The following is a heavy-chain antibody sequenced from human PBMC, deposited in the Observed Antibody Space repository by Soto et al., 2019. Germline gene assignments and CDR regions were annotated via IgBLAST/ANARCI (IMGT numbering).Heavy chain of an antibody. J-gene: IGHJ4*02. Sequence: QGQLQESGPGLVKPSETLSVTCTVSGDSVSRGTYFWGWIRQPQGKALEWIGYIYYNKTTNYYHSPKSRVNISVDAAKHQFSLKWRSVTSAATAIYYCAREAHGTSADFDFWAQGTMVNAS. D-gene: IGHD6-13*01. CDR1: GDSVSRGTYF. CDR3: AREAHGTSADFDF. V-gene: IGHV4-61*01. CDR2: IYYNKTT.